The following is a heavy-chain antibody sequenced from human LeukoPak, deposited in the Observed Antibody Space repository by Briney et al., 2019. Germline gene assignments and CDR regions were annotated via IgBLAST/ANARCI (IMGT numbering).Heavy chain of an antibody. V-gene: IGHV3-23*01. Sequence: GRSLRLSCAASGFTFSSSAMNWVRQAPGKGLEWVSSISGSGGSTNYTDSVKGRFTISRDNSKNTLYLQMNSLRAEDTAVYYCAKRTYYYDSSGYYHRIDYWGQGTLVTVSS. J-gene: IGHJ4*02. D-gene: IGHD3-22*01. CDR3: AKRTYYYDSSGYYHRIDY. CDR2: ISGSGGST. CDR1: GFTFSSSA.